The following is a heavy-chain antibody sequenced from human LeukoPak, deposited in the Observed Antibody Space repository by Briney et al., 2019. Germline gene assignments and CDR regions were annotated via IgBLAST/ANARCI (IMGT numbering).Heavy chain of an antibody. CDR1: GGSSSTYW. CDR3: AKYAALIGPNWLDT. D-gene: IGHD2-21*01. CDR2: IRYGVST. V-gene: IGHV4-59*01. Sequence: SSETLSLTCTVSGGSSSTYWWSWIRQPPGKGLQWIGSIRYGVSTHSNPSLQSRVTISVDTSKNQFSLRLSSVTAADTAMYYCAKYAALIGPNWLDTWGQGILVTVSS. J-gene: IGHJ5*02.